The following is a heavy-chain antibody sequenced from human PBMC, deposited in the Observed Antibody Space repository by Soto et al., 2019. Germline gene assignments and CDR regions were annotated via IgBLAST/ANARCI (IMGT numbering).Heavy chain of an antibody. Sequence: GESLNISCNGSGYSFTIYLISWVRQMTGKGLEWMGRIDPSDSYTYYSPSFQGHVTISADKSISTAYLQWSSLKASDTAMYYCARHSLQYSSSSGSLNWFDPWGQGTLVTVSS. V-gene: IGHV5-10-1*01. CDR1: GYSFTIYL. CDR3: ARHSLQYSSSSGSLNWFDP. J-gene: IGHJ5*02. D-gene: IGHD6-13*01. CDR2: IDPSDSYT.